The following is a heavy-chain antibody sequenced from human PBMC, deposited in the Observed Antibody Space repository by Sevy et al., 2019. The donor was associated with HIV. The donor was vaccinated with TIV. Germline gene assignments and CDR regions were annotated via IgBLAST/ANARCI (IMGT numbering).Heavy chain of an antibody. CDR2: INPNSGGT. V-gene: IGHV1-2*02. Sequence: ASVKVSCKASGYTFTGYYMHCVRQAPGQGLEWMGWINPNSGGTNYAQKFQGRVTMTRDTSISTAYMELSRLRSDDTAVYYCARAFGCSSTSCYSLYFDYWGQGTLVTVSS. J-gene: IGHJ4*02. D-gene: IGHD2-2*01. CDR1: GYTFTGYY. CDR3: ARAFGCSSTSCYSLYFDY.